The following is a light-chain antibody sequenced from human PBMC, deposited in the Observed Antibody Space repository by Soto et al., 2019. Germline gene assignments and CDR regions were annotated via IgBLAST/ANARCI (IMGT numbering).Light chain of an antibody. CDR2: EVS. Sequence: QSVLTQPASVSGSPGQSNTISCTGTSSDVGSYNLVSWYQQHPGKAPKLMIYEVSKRPSGVSNRFSGSKSGNTASLTISGLQAEDEADYYCCSYAGSSFYVFGTGTKVTVL. V-gene: IGLV2-23*02. CDR1: SSDVGSYNL. CDR3: CSYAGSSFYV. J-gene: IGLJ1*01.